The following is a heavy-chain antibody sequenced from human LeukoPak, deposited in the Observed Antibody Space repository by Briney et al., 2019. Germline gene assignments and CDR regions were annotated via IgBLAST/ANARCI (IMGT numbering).Heavy chain of an antibody. CDR1: GFTFSAYG. V-gene: IGHV3-33*06. CDR2: IWYDGNNK. Sequence: PGRSLRLSCAASGFTFSAYGMHWVRQAPGKGLEWVAVIWYDGNNKYYADSVKGRFTISRDNSKNTLYLQMNSLRAEDTAVYCCAKSANYYYGMDVWGQGTTVTVSS. CDR3: AKSANYYYGMDV. J-gene: IGHJ6*02.